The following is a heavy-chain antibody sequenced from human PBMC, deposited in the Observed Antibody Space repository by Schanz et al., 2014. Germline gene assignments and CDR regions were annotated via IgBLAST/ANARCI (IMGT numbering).Heavy chain of an antibody. CDR2: ISGSGGST. V-gene: IGHV3-23*04. J-gene: IGHJ4*02. CDR1: GFTFSSYA. Sequence: EVQLVASGGGLVQPGGSLRLSCAASGFTFSSYAMSWVRQAPGKGLEWVSAISGSGGSTYYAEFVKGRFTISRDNTKNTLYLQMNSLRAEDASVYLCAKIERNEDWGQGTLVTVSS. CDR3: AKIERNED. D-gene: IGHD1-1*01.